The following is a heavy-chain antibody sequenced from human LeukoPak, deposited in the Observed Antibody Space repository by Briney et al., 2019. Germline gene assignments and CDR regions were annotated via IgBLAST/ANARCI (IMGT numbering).Heavy chain of an antibody. CDR3: ARIRTIGTMVRGVKYYGMDV. CDR1: GFSLSTSGMC. CDR2: IDWDDDK. V-gene: IGHV2-70*11. J-gene: IGHJ6*02. Sequence: SGPALVKPTQTLTLTCTFSGFSLSTSGMCVSWIRQPPGKALEWLARIDWDDDKYYSTSLKTRLTISKDTSKNQVVLTMTNMDPVDTATYYCARIRTIGTMVRGVKYYGMDVWGQGTTVTVSS. D-gene: IGHD3-10*01.